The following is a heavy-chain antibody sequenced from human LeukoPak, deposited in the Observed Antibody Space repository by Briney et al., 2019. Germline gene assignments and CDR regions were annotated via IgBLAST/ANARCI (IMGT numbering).Heavy chain of an antibody. Sequence: ASVKVSYKASGYTFNSYGISWVRQAPGQGLEWMGWISTGNGNTRYSKAFQDRVTITRDTSASTVYMDLRGLRSEDMAVYYCARENYYRIGRFDRAYLDDWGQGTLVTVSS. CDR1: GYTFNSYG. CDR3: ARENYYRIGRFDRAYLDD. V-gene: IGHV1-18*03. J-gene: IGHJ4*02. CDR2: ISTGNGNT. D-gene: IGHD3-10*01.